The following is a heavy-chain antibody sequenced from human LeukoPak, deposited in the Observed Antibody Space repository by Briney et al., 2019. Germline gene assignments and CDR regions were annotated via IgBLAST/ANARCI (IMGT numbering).Heavy chain of an antibody. V-gene: IGHV1-69*06. CDR1: GGTFISYA. D-gene: IGHD5-18*01. CDR3: ARDPQNSPKYSYGGD. J-gene: IGHJ4*02. CDR2: IIPIFGTA. Sequence: GAPVKVSCKASGGTFISYAISWVRQAPGQGLEWMGGIIPIFGTANYAQKFQGRVTITADKSTSTAYMELSSLRSEDTAVYYCARDPQNSPKYSYGGDWGQGTLVTVSS.